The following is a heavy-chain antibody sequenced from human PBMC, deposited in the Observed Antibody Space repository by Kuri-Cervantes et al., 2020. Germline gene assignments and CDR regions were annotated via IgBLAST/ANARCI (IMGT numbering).Heavy chain of an antibody. CDR1: GFTVSSNY. CDR2: IYSGGST. Sequence: GGSLRLSCAASGFTVSSNYMSWVRQAPGKGLEWVSVIYSGGSTYYADSVKGRFIISRDNAKNSLYLQMNSLRDEDAAVYYCARDASVTTTHLFRYWGQGTLVTVSS. D-gene: IGHD4-17*01. V-gene: IGHV3-53*01. J-gene: IGHJ4*02. CDR3: ARDASVTTTHLFRY.